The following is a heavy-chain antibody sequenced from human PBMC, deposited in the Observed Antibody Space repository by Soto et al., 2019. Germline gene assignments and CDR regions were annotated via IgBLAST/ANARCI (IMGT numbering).Heavy chain of an antibody. CDR2: IVVGSGNT. J-gene: IGHJ6*02. CDR3: AADTLVVITTSYYYYYGMDV. V-gene: IGHV1-58*01. CDR1: GFTFTSSA. D-gene: IGHD3-22*01. Sequence: GASVKVSCKASGFTFTSSAVQWLRQARGQRLEWIGWIVVGSGNTNYAQKFQERVTITRDMSTSTAYMELSSLRSEDTAVYYCAADTLVVITTSYYYYYGMDVWGQGTTVTVS.